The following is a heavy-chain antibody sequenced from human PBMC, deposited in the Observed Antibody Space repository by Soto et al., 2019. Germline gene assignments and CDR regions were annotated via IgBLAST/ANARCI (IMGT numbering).Heavy chain of an antibody. CDR3: LNGDYY. CDR1: GFSFSTHY. CDR2: INRDSTVI. Sequence: EEQLVESGGGLVQPGGSLRLSCAASGFSFSTHYMNWDRQSPGKGLEWVSSINRDSTVIYYADSVKGRFTISRDNARNSLSLQMNSLRAEDTAVYYCLNGDYYVGPGTLVTVSS. J-gene: IGHJ4*02. D-gene: IGHD3-16*01. V-gene: IGHV3-48*01.